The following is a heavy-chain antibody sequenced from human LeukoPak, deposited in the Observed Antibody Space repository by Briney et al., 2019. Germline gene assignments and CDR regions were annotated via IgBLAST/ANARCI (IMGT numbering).Heavy chain of an antibody. J-gene: IGHJ4*02. CDR3: ARANYYDISGYDY. D-gene: IGHD3-22*01. V-gene: IGHV3-11*06. CDR2: ISGSSTYT. Sequence: GGSLRLSCAASAFTFKDYYMSWIRQAPGKGLEWLSYISGSSTYTYYADSVKDRFTISRDNAKNSLYLQMNSLRAEDTAVYYCARANYYDISGYDYWGQGTLVTVSS. CDR1: AFTFKDYY.